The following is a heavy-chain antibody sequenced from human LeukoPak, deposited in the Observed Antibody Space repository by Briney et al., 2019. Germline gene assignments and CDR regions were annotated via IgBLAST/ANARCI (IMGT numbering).Heavy chain of an antibody. J-gene: IGHJ4*02. D-gene: IGHD1-26*01. Sequence: ASVKVSCKASGHTFTSYGISWVRQAPGQGLEWMGWISAYNGNTNYAQKLQGRVTMTTDTSTSTAYMELRSLRSDDTAVYYCAXXXEPXASFDYWGQGTLVTVSS. CDR3: AXXXEPXASFDY. CDR1: GHTFTSYG. V-gene: IGHV1-18*01. CDR2: ISAYNGNT.